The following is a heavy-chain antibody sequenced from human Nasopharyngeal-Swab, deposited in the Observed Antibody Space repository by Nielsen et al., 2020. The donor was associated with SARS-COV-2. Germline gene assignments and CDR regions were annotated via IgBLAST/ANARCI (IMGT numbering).Heavy chain of an antibody. J-gene: IGHJ4*02. CDR2: IWYDGSNK. CDR1: GFTFTDYP. CDR3: ARDGYGDYGAFDY. Sequence: GGSLRLSCVASGFTFTDYPMSWVRQAPGKGLEWVAVIWYDGSNKYYADSVKGRFTISRDNSKNMLFLQMNSLRAEDTAVYYCARDGYGDYGAFDYWGQGTLVTVSS. V-gene: IGHV3-33*08. D-gene: IGHD4-17*01.